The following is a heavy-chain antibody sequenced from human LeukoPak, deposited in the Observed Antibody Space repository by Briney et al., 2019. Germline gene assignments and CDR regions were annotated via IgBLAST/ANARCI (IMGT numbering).Heavy chain of an antibody. CDR2: INHSGST. CDR1: GGSFSGYY. Sequence: SETLSLTCAVYGGSFSGYYWSWIRQPPGKGLEWLGEINHSGSTNYNPSLKSRVTISVDTSKSQFSLKLSSVTAADTAVYYCARGPIAAAGNGFSNYFGYWGQGTLVTVSS. J-gene: IGHJ4*02. CDR3: ARGPIAAAGNGFSNYFGY. D-gene: IGHD6-13*01. V-gene: IGHV4-34*01.